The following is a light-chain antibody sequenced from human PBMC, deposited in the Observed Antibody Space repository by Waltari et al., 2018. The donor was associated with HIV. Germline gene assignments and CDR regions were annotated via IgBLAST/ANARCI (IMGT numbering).Light chain of an antibody. CDR1: SSNIGSKY. Sequence: QSVLTQPPSASGTPGQRVTISCSGSSSNIGSKYVYWYQKLPGSAPKLLIYRNNQRPSVVPDRFSGSMSGTSASLAISGLRSEDEADYYCAAWDDTLSVLFGGGTKLTVL. CDR3: AAWDDTLSVL. J-gene: IGLJ2*01. V-gene: IGLV1-47*01. CDR2: RNN.